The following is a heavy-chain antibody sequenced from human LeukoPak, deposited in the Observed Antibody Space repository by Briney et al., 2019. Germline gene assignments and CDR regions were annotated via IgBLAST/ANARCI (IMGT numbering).Heavy chain of an antibody. CDR2: IYSGGST. J-gene: IGHJ5*02. V-gene: IGHV3-53*01. Sequence: GGSLRLSCAASGFIVSSNYMSWVRQAPGKGLEWVSVIYSGGSTYYADSVKGRFTISRDNSKNTLYLQMNSLRAEDTAVYYCARDFGRTGTSYYVDRWGQGTLVTVSS. D-gene: IGHD1-26*01. CDR3: ARDFGRTGTSYYVDR. CDR1: GFIVSSNY.